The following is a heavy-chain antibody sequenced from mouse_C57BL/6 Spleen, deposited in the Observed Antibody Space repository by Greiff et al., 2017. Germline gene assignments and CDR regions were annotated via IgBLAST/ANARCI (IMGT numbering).Heavy chain of an antibody. D-gene: IGHD2-3*01. Sequence: EVQLQESGGGLVQPKGSLKLSCAASGFSFNTYAMNWVRQAPGKGLEWVARIRSKSNNYATYYADSVKDRFTISRDDSESMLYLQMNNLKTEDTAMYYCVRHGLLRNYAMDYWGQGTSVTVSS. CDR3: VRHGLLRNYAMDY. CDR2: IRSKSNNYAT. CDR1: GFSFNTYA. J-gene: IGHJ4*01. V-gene: IGHV10-1*01.